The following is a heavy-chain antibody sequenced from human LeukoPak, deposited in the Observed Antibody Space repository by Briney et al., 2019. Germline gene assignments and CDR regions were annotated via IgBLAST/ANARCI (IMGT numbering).Heavy chain of an antibody. J-gene: IGHJ3*02. CDR2: MKGSDGRA. V-gene: IGHV3-23*01. D-gene: IGHD5-24*01. Sequence: GGSLRLSCAASGFTFSNYVMTWVRQAPGKGLEWVSTMKGSDGRAWYADSVNGRFIISRDNSKNTLYLQMNSLRAEDTAVYYCAKGEMATIGGAFDIWGQGTMVTVSS. CDR1: GFTFSNYV. CDR3: AKGEMATIGGAFDI.